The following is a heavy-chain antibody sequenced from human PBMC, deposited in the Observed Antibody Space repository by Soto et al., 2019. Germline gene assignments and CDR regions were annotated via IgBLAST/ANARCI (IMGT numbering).Heavy chain of an antibody. CDR1: GGSISGYY. CDR3: ARDKITGLFDY. V-gene: IGHV4-59*12. Sequence: PSETLSLTCTVSGGSISGYYWSWIRQSPGKGLEWIGYIHYSGSTNYSPSLKSRVTISVDTSKNQLSLKLTSVTAADTAVYYCARDKITGLFDYWGQGTLVTVSS. J-gene: IGHJ4*02. CDR2: IHYSGST. D-gene: IGHD2-8*02.